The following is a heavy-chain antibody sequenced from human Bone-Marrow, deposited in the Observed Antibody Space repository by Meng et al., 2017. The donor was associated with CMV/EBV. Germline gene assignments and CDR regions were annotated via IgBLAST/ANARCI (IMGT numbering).Heavy chain of an antibody. CDR3: ARDPNSWYNYFDY. CDR1: GFTFSSYS. J-gene: IGHJ4*02. CDR2: ISSSSSYI. Sequence: GESLKISCAASGFTFSSYSMNWVRQAPGKGLEWVSSISSSSSYIYYADSVKGRFTISRDNSRNTVFLQMNSLRPEDTAVYYCARDPNSWYNYFDYWGQGTLVTVSS. D-gene: IGHD6-13*01. V-gene: IGHV3-21*01.